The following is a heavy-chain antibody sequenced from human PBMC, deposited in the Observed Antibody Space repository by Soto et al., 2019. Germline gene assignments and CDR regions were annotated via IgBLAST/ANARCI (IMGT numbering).Heavy chain of an antibody. V-gene: IGHV3-74*01. CDR2: IHSDGSST. CDR3: ARGDRGAFDL. D-gene: IGHD3-16*01. J-gene: IGHJ3*01. CDR1: GFTFSYYW. Sequence: EVQLVESGGGLVRPGGSLRLSCAASGFTFSYYWMHWVRQAPGKGLVWVSRIHSDGSSTTYADFVKGRFIISRDNARNTVDVQMNSVRVEATAVYYCARGDRGAFDLWGPGTVVTVSS.